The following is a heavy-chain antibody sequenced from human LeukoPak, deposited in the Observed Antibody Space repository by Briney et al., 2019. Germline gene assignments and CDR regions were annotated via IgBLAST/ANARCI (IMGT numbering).Heavy chain of an antibody. V-gene: IGHV3-48*03. Sequence: GGSLRLSCAASAFTFSSYEMNWVRQAPGKGLEWVSYISSSGSTIYYADSVKGRFTISRDNAKNSLYLQMNSLRAEDTAVYYCAVSGEIVVVPAADRRIDPWGQGTLVTVSS. CDR3: AVSGEIVVVPAADRRIDP. CDR1: AFTFSSYE. D-gene: IGHD2-2*01. J-gene: IGHJ5*02. CDR2: ISSSGSTI.